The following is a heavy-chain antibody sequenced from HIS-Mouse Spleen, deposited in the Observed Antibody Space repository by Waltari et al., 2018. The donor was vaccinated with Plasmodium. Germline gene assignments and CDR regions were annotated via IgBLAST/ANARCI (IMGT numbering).Heavy chain of an antibody. Sequence: EVQLVESGGGLVQPGGSLELSCAASGFTFSSYWMSWVRQAPGKGLEWVANIKQDGSEKYYVDSVKGRFTISRDNAKNSLYLQMNSLKTEDTAVYYCTTGLGAFDIWGQGTMVTVSS. CDR3: TTGLGAFDI. V-gene: IGHV3-7*03. J-gene: IGHJ3*02. CDR1: GFTFSSYW. CDR2: IKQDGSEK.